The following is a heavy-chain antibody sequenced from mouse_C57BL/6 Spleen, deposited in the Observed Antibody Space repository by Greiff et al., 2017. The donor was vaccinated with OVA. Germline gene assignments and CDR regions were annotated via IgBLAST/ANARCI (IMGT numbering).Heavy chain of an antibody. CDR3: ARGGTLFDY. CDR2: IYPRSGNT. J-gene: IGHJ2*01. Sequence: VQLQQSGAELARPGASVKLSCKASGYTFTSYGISWVKQRPGQGLEWIGEIYPRSGNTYYNEKFKGKATLTADKSSSTAYMELRSLTSEDSAVYFCARGGTLFDYWGQGTTLTVSS. V-gene: IGHV1-81*01. CDR1: GYTFTSYG.